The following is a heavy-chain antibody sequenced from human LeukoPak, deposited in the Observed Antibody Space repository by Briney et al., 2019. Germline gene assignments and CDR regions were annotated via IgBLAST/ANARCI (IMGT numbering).Heavy chain of an antibody. D-gene: IGHD2-21*01. J-gene: IGHJ4*02. CDR3: ARAECGSDCYYFDY. CDR1: GGSMRTYY. CDR2: IYTSGTT. Sequence: SETLSLTCTVSGGSMRTYYWSWIRQPAGKGLEWIGRIYTSGTTNYNPSLKSRVTMSVDTSKNQFSLKLSPVTAADTAVYYRARAECGSDCYYFDYWGQGTLVSVSS. V-gene: IGHV4-4*07.